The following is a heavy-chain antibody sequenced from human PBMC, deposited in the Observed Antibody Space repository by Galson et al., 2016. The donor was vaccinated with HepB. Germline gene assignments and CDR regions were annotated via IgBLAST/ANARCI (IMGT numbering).Heavy chain of an antibody. V-gene: IGHV3-23*01. D-gene: IGHD3-16*01. Sequence: VRQAPGKGLEWVSTISGRGDVTYYADSVRGRFTISRDNSKSTLFLQMYSPTTEDTAVYYCAQKGDHKGWFDPWGQGTLVTVSS. CDR2: ISGRGDVT. J-gene: IGHJ5*02. CDR3: AQKGDHKGWFDP.